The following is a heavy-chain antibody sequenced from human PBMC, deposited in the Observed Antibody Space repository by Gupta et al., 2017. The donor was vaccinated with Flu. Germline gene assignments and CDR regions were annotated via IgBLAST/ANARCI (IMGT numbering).Heavy chain of an antibody. D-gene: IGHD5-12*01. V-gene: IGHV1-46*01. CDR1: GYTFPSSF. CDR2: INPSGGST. CDR3: ARDLQEGYGHGMDV. J-gene: IGHJ6*02. Sequence: QVQLVQSGAEVKKPGASVKVSCQASGYTFPSSFMPWVRQAPGQGLEWMGIINPSGGSTSYAQKFQGRVTMTRDTSTSTVYMELSSLRSEDTAVYYCARDLQEGYGHGMDVWGQGTTVTVSS.